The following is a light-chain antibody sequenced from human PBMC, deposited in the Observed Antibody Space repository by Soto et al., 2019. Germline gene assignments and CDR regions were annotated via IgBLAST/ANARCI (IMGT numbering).Light chain of an antibody. CDR1: QGLKF. J-gene: IGKJ5*01. CDR3: QQANSFPIP. CDR2: EAT. V-gene: IGKV1-12*01. Sequence: DIQMTQSPSSVSASVGDTVTITCRASQGLKFLAWYQQKPGKAPRLLIYEATNLQRGVPPRFSGSGSGTDFTLTISSLQPEDFATYFCQQANSFPIPFGQGTRLEIK.